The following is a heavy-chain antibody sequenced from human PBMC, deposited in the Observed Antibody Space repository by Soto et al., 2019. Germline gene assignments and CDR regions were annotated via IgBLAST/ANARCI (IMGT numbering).Heavy chain of an antibody. Sequence: GASVKVSCKVSGYTLTELSMHWVRQAPGKGLEWMGGFDPEDGETIYAQKFQGRVTMTEDTSTDTAYMELSSLRSEDTAVYYCATSSAVVVVAATLTWFDPWGQGTLVPVSP. CDR2: FDPEDGET. V-gene: IGHV1-24*01. D-gene: IGHD2-15*01. J-gene: IGHJ5*02. CDR1: GYTLTELS. CDR3: ATSSAVVVVAATLTWFDP.